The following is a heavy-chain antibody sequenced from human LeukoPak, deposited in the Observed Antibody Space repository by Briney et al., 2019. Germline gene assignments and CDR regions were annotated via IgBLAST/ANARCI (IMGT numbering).Heavy chain of an antibody. J-gene: IGHJ5*02. D-gene: IGHD6-19*01. Sequence: PSETLSLTCTVSGGSITTYYWSWLRQPPGKGLEWIGYIYYSGSTNYHPSLKSRVTVSVDTSKNQFSLTLTSVTAADTAVYYCARGSYTSGFWFGPWGQGTLVTVSS. CDR2: IYYSGST. CDR3: ARGSYTSGFWFGP. V-gene: IGHV4-59*12. CDR1: GGSITTYY.